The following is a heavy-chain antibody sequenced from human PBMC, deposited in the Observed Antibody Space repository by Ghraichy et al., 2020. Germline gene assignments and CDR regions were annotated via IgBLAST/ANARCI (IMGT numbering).Heavy chain of an antibody. Sequence: SETLSLTCTVSGGSISSSSYYWGWIRQPPGKGLEWIGSIYYSGSTYYNPSLKSRVTISVDTSKNQFSLKLSSVTAADTAVYYCARHQDYDSSGYYYVGWYFDLWGRGTLVTVSS. CDR3: ARHQDYDSSGYYYVGWYFDL. CDR2: IYYSGST. V-gene: IGHV4-39*01. J-gene: IGHJ2*01. D-gene: IGHD3-22*01. CDR1: GGSISSSSYY.